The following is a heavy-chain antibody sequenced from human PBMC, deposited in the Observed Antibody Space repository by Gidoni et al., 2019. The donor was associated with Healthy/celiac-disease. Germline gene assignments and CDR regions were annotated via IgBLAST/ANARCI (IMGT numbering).Heavy chain of an antibody. J-gene: IGHJ4*02. CDR1: GFTFRSYA. V-gene: IGHV3-30-3*01. Sequence: QVQLVESGGGVVQPGRSLRLSCAASGFTFRSYAMHWVRQAPGKGLEWVAVISYDGSNKYYADSVKGRFTISRDNSKNTLYLQMNSLRAEDTAVYYCARDPYSGSYYYFDYWGQGTLVTVSS. CDR3: ARDPYSGSYYYFDY. CDR2: ISYDGSNK. D-gene: IGHD1-26*01.